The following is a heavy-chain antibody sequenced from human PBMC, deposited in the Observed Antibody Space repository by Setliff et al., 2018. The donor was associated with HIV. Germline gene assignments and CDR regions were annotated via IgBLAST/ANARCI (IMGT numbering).Heavy chain of an antibody. V-gene: IGHV3-15*05. D-gene: IGHD3-22*01. J-gene: IGHJ5*02. CDR1: GLTFNNAW. Sequence: GSLRLSCTASGLTFNNAWMSWVRQAPGKGLEWVGLIKSNSDGATTDYAAPVKGRFSISRDSAKNTLFLQMNRLTVEDTAVYFCARSESSGYSLPYTRFDAWGQGALVTVSS. CDR2: IKSNSDGATT. CDR3: ARSESSGYSLPYTRFDA.